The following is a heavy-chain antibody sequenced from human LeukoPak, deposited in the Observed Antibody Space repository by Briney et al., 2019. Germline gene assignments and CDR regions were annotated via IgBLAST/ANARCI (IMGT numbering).Heavy chain of an antibody. CDR2: IYYSGST. V-gene: IGHV4-39*01. J-gene: IGHJ6*02. Sequence: SETLSLTCTVSGGSIGSSSYYWGWIRQPPGKGLEWIGSIYYSGSTYYNPSLKSRVTISVDTSKNQLSLKLSSVTAADTAVYYWARKEIYYYYGLDVGGQGPTVTVSS. CDR3: ARKEIYYYYGLDV. CDR1: GGSIGSSSYY.